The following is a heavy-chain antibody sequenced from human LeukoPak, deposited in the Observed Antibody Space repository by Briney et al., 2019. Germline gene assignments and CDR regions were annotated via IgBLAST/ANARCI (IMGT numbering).Heavy chain of an antibody. CDR1: GYTFTSYG. CDR2: ISAFNGNT. V-gene: IGHV1-18*01. J-gene: IGHJ6*03. D-gene: IGHD6-13*01. Sequence: ASVTVSCTASGYTFTSYGISWVRQAPGQGIEWMGWISAFNGNTNCAQKLQGRVTMTTDTSTSTDYMELRRLRSDDTAVYYCARDGEVSGSWYNPQGYYYRDVGGKGTGVSVS. CDR3: ARDGEVSGSWYNPQGYYYRDV.